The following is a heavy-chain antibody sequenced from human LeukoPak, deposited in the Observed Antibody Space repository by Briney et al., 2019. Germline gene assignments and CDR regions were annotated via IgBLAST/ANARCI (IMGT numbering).Heavy chain of an antibody. Sequence: SETLSLTCTVSGGSISSSSYYWGWIRQPPGKGLEWIGSIYYSGSTYYNPSLKSRVTISVDTSKNQFSLKMNSVTAADTAMYYCARHSPGYYYYGMDVWGQGTTVTASS. CDR1: GGSISSSSYY. D-gene: IGHD6-13*01. V-gene: IGHV4-39*01. J-gene: IGHJ6*02. CDR2: IYYSGST. CDR3: ARHSPGYYYYGMDV.